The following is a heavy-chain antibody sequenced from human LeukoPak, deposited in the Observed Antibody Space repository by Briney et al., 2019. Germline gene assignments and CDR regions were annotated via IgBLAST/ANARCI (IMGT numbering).Heavy chain of an antibody. D-gene: IGHD3-3*01. CDR1: GGSISSGSCY. Sequence: SETLSLTCTVSGGSISSGSCYWSWLRAPAGKGLEGLGRIYASGSTNYTPSLKSRATISVDVSKNQFSLKLSSVPAADTAVYYCARGQVASVTIFGVVTYWFDPWGQGTLVTVSS. J-gene: IGHJ5*02. CDR3: ARGQVASVTIFGVVTYWFDP. CDR2: IYASGST. V-gene: IGHV4-61*02.